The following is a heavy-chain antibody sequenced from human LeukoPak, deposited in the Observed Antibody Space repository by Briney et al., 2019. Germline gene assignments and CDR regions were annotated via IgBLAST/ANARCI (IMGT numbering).Heavy chain of an antibody. Sequence: ASVKVSCKASGYTFTGYYMHWVRQAPGQGLEWMGWINPNSVGTNYAQKFQGRVTMTRDTSISTAYMELSRLRSDDTAVYYCARDSWGYCSSTSCYTYYYYYMDVWGKGTTVTVSS. CDR2: INPNSVGT. V-gene: IGHV1-2*02. J-gene: IGHJ6*03. D-gene: IGHD2-2*02. CDR1: GYTFTGYY. CDR3: ARDSWGYCSSTSCYTYYYYYMDV.